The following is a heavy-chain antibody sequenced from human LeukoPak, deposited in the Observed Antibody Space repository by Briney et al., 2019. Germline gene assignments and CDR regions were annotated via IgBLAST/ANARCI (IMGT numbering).Heavy chain of an antibody. CDR2: ISSNGVNT. V-gene: IGHV3-64*02. J-gene: IGHJ6*03. CDR1: GFTFSSYA. CDR3: ARRHNYYYYMDV. Sequence: PGGPLRLSCAASGFTFSSYAMHWVRHAPGKAPEYVSAISSNGVNTYYVDSVRGRFTISRDNSKNTLYLQMGSLRSEDMAVYYCARRHNYYYYMDVWGKGTTVTVSS.